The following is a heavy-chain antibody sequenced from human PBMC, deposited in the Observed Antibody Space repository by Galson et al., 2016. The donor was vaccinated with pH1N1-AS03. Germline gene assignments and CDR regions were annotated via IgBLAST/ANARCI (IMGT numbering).Heavy chain of an antibody. J-gene: IGHJ1*01. V-gene: IGHV3-49*04. CDR2: IRTDGTT. CDR1: GFTFGDYP. Sequence: SLRLSCAGSGFTFGDYPMTWVRQAPGKGLEWVGFIRTDGTTEYVASVGGRFSISRDDSKAIAYLQMNSLKTGDTAVYYCTQNYGANNYLGLWGQGSLVTVSS. D-gene: IGHD4-23*01. CDR3: TQNYGANNYLGL.